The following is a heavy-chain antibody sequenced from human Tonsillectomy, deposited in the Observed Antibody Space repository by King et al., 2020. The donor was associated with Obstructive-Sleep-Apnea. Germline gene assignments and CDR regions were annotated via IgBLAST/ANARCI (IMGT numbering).Heavy chain of an antibody. V-gene: IGHV3-30*03. CDR3: ELYGSGSFTFAY. J-gene: IGHJ4*02. CDR2: ISFDGSNK. D-gene: IGHD3-10*01. Sequence: VQMVESGGGVVQPGRSLRLSCATSGFTFSYYYLHWVRQAPGKGLEWVAAISFDGSNKYYADSVKGRFTISRDNSKNTLYLQMNSLRAEDTAVYYCELYGSGSFTFAYGGQGTLVTVSS. CDR1: GFTFSYYY.